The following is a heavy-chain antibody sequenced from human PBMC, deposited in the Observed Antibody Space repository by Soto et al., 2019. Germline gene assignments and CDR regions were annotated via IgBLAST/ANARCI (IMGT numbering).Heavy chain of an antibody. D-gene: IGHD4-17*01. CDR3: ASFALYGDYVYFDY. Sequence: SETLSLTCTVSGVSISSGGYYLSWIRQHPGKGLEWIGYIYYSGSTYYNPSLKSRVTISVDTSKNQFSLKLSSVTAADTAVYYCASFALYGDYVYFDYWGQGTLVTVSS. CDR2: IYYSGST. CDR1: GVSISSGGYY. V-gene: IGHV4-31*03. J-gene: IGHJ4*02.